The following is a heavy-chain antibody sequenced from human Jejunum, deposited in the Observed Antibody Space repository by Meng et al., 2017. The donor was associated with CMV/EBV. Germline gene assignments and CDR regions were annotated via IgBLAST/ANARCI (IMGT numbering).Heavy chain of an antibody. V-gene: IGHV1-2*02. CDR1: Y. Sequence: YMHWVRQAPGQGLEWMGWINANSGGTNYARKFQDRVTVTKDTSISTAYIELSRLRSDDTAVYYCARSRRYIDSRGGRELVLSSDYWGQGTLDTVSS. J-gene: IGHJ4*02. CDR2: INANSGGT. CDR3: ARSRRYIDSRGGRELVLSSDY. D-gene: IGHD1-7*01.